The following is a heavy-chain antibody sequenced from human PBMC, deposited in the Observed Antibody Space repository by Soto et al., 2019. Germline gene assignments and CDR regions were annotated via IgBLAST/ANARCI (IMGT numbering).Heavy chain of an antibody. CDR2: IYYSGST. Sequence: SETLSLTCTVSGGSISSYYWSWIRQPPGKGLEWIGYIYYSGSTNHNPSLKSRVTISVDTSKNQFSLKLSSVTAADTAVYYCARVQSRDLAVADLFDYWGQGTLVTVSS. V-gene: IGHV4-59*01. J-gene: IGHJ4*02. CDR1: GGSISSYY. D-gene: IGHD6-19*01. CDR3: ARVQSRDLAVADLFDY.